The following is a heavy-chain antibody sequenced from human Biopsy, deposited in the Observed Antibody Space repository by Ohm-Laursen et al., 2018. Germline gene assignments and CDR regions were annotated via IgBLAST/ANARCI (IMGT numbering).Heavy chain of an antibody. Sequence: SQTLSLTCTVSGDSLTIGPEHWSWIRQSPGQGLEYIGFIYSGGNTNYNPSLKNRVTMSVDTSKNQFYLKLYSVTAADTAVYYCARGRRTSGWPYFDNWGQGALVIVSP. CDR2: IYSGGNT. J-gene: IGHJ4*02. CDR1: GDSLTIGPEH. D-gene: IGHD6-19*01. V-gene: IGHV4-61*01. CDR3: ARGRRTSGWPYFDN.